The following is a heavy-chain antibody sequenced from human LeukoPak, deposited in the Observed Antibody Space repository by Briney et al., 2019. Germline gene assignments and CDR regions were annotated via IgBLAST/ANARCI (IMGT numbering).Heavy chain of an antibody. CDR2: INPNGGDT. Sequence: ASVKVSCKASGYIFTGYYMHWVRQAPGQGLEWMGWINPNGGDTNYAQKFQGRVTVTRDTSISTAYMDLSRLRSDDTAVYYCARAGVWDYSDSSGYHNAAFDIWGQGTMVTVSS. CDR1: GYIFTGYY. CDR3: ARAGVWDYSDSSGYHNAAFDI. D-gene: IGHD3-22*01. J-gene: IGHJ3*02. V-gene: IGHV1-2*02.